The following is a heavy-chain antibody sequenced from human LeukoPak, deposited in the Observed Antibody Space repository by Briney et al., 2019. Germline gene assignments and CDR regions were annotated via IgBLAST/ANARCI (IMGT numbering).Heavy chain of an antibody. CDR3: AREWSF. D-gene: IGHD3-10*01. J-gene: IGHJ3*01. CDR2: ISSSGTT. V-gene: IGHV4-61*02. CDR1: GGSINSDNYY. Sequence: PSQTLSLTCTVSGGSINSDNYYWNWLRQPAGKGLEWIGRISSSGTTNYNPSLNSRVTISLDTSKNQFSLTLNSVTAADTAVYYCAREWSFWGQGTKVTVSS.